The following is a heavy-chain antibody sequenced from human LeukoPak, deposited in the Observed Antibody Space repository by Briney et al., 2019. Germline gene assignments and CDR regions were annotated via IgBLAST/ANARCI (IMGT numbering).Heavy chain of an antibody. J-gene: IGHJ4*02. CDR1: GGSINSNDYY. CDR3: ARRGDY. D-gene: IGHD3-16*01. CDR2: IHYIGDT. Sequence: SETLSLTCTVFGGSINSNDYYWGWIRQPPGKGLEWIGSIHYIGDTFYSPSLKSRVTISVDTSKKEFSLRLSSVTAADTAVYYCARRGDYWGQGTLVTVSS. V-gene: IGHV4-39*01.